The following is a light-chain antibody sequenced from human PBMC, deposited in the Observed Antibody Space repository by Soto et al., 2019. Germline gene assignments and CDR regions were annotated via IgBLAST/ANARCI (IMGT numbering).Light chain of an antibody. CDR3: SSYAGSNNLV. Sequence: QSALTQPPSASGSPGHSVTPSCTGTSSDVGGYNYVSWYQQHPGKAPKLMIYEVSKRPSGVPDRFSGSKSGNTASLTVSGLQAEDEADYYCSSYAGSNNLVFGGGTKLTVL. CDR1: SSDVGGYNY. V-gene: IGLV2-8*01. CDR2: EVS. J-gene: IGLJ3*02.